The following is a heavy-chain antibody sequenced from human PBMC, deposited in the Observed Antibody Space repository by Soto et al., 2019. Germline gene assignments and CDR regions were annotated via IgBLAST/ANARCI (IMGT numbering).Heavy chain of an antibody. CDR1: GYTFTGYY. J-gene: IGHJ6*02. CDR2: INPKSGGT. D-gene: IGHD6-19*01. Sequence: ASVKVSCKASGYTFTGYYMHWVRQAPGQGLEWVGWINPKSGGTNYAVKFQGKVTMSRDASISTAYLELSRLTSDDTAVYYCGRDGSGYYNSLDVWGHGTTVTV. CDR3: GRDGSGYYNSLDV. V-gene: IGHV1-2*02.